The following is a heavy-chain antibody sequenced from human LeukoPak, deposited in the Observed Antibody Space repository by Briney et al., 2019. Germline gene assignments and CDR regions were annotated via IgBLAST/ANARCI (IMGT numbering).Heavy chain of an antibody. J-gene: IGHJ3*02. CDR3: ARDATVTTNDAFDI. CDR2: IYYSGST. Sequence: QVQLQESGPGLVKPSQTLSLTCTVSGGSISSADYYWRWIRHPPRKGLEWIGYIYYSGSTYYNPSLKSRVTISVDTSKNQFSLKLSSVTAADTAVYYCARDATVTTNDAFDIWGQGTMVTVSS. V-gene: IGHV4-30-4*01. CDR1: GGSISSADYY. D-gene: IGHD4-17*01.